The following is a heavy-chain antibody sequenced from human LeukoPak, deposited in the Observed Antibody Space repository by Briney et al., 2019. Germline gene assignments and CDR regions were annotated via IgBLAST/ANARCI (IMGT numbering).Heavy chain of an antibody. J-gene: IGHJ4*02. Sequence: GGSLRLSCAASGFTFSSYAMRWVRQAPGKGLEWVSAVSGSGGSTYYADSVKGRFTISRDNSKNTLYLQMNSLRAEDTAVYYCAKGSPTDDIVVVPAAINYWGQGTLVTVSS. V-gene: IGHV3-23*01. D-gene: IGHD2-2*02. CDR1: GFTFSSYA. CDR2: VSGSGGST. CDR3: AKGSPTDDIVVVPAAINY.